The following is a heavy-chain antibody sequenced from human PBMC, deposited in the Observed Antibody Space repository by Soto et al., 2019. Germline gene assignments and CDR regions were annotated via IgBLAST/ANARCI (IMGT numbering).Heavy chain of an antibody. Sequence: PSETLSLTCTVSGGSISSSSYYSGWIRQPPGKGLEWFGSIYYSGSTYYNPSLKSRVTISVDTSKSQFPLKLSSVTAADTAVYYCARQWDGSGSYYNLLYYYYGMDVWGQGTTVTVSS. J-gene: IGHJ6*02. CDR1: GGSISSSSYY. D-gene: IGHD3-10*01. CDR2: IYYSGST. CDR3: ARQWDGSGSYYNLLYYYYGMDV. V-gene: IGHV4-39*01.